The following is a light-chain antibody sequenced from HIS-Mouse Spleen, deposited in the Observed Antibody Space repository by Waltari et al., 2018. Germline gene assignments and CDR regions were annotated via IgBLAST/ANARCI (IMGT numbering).Light chain of an antibody. V-gene: IGKV3-11*01. CDR2: DAS. CDR3: QQRSNWPHT. J-gene: IGKJ2*01. Sequence: EIVLTQSPATMSLSPGERATLSCRASQSVSSYLAWYQQKPCQATRLLIYDASNSATGMPARFSGSGSGIDFTLTISSLVPEDIAVYYCQQRSNWPHTFGQGTKLEIK. CDR1: QSVSSY.